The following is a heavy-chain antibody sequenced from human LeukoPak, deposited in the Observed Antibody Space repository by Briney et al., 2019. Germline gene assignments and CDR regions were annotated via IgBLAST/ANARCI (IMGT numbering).Heavy chain of an antibody. CDR1: GGSISGYY. D-gene: IGHD2-15*01. V-gene: IGHV4-59*01. CDR3: ARGYCSGGSCYSGPKDY. Sequence: SETLSLTCTVSGGSISGYYWNWIRQPPGKGLEWIGYIYYSGGTNYNPSLKSRVTMSVDTSKNQFSLKLSSVTAADTAVYYCARGYCSGGSCYSGPKDYWGQGTLVTVSS. CDR2: IYYSGGT. J-gene: IGHJ4*02.